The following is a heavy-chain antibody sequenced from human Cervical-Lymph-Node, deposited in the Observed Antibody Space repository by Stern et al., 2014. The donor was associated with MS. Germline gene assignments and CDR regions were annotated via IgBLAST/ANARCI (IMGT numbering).Heavy chain of an antibody. V-gene: IGHV1-2*02. D-gene: IGHD1-26*01. CDR1: GYTFIDHY. CDR2: INPYSGGP. J-gene: IGHJ6*02. CDR3: ARELGVTPLGSHYAMDV. Sequence: VQLVESGAEVKNPGASVRVSCTTSGYTFIDHYVHWVRQAPGQGLEWMGWINPYSGGPRSAQTFLGRVTMTGDMSIRTTYMDLSDLRSGDTAVYYCARELGVTPLGSHYAMDVWGQGTTVTVSS.